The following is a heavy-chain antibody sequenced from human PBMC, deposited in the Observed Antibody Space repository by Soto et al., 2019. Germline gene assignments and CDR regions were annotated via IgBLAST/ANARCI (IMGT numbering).Heavy chain of an antibody. D-gene: IGHD6-13*01. CDR1: GFTFSNYA. CDR3: SRDIFHQLDGGSIDY. CDR2: TSYDGSDK. J-gene: IGHJ4*02. V-gene: IGHV3-30-3*01. Sequence: QVQLVESGGGVVQPGRSLRLSCAASGFTFSNYAMHWVRQAPGKGLEWVAVTSYDGSDKYYADSVKRRFTISRDNSKNTLYLQMNSLRAEDTAIYCRSRDIFHQLDGGSIDYWGQGTLVTVSS.